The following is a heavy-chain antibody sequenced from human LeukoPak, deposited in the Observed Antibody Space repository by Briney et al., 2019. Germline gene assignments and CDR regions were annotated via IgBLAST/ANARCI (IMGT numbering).Heavy chain of an antibody. Sequence: PGGSLRLSCAASGFTFSTYAMHWVRQAPGKGLEWVAFIRYDGGNKYYADSVKGRFTISRDNSKNTLYLQMNSLRPEDTAVYYCAKDGPRRDGYNDHWGQGTLVTVPS. V-gene: IGHV3-30*02. D-gene: IGHD5-24*01. J-gene: IGHJ4*02. CDR3: AKDGPRRDGYNDH. CDR1: GFTFSTYA. CDR2: IRYDGGNK.